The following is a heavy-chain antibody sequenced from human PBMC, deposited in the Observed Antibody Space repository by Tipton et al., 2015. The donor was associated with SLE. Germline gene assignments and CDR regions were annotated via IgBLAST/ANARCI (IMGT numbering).Heavy chain of an antibody. CDR3: ARDAGEHGDFAGLDV. CDR1: GYTFSSHD. Sequence: QLVQSGAEVKKPGASVKVSCKASGYTFSSHDIHWVRQATGQGLEWMGWMNPNSGNTGYAQKFQGRVTMTRNTAINTAYMELSSLRSEDTAVYYCARDAGEHGDFAGLDVWGQGTTVTVSS. V-gene: IGHV1-8*01. D-gene: IGHD4-17*01. J-gene: IGHJ6*02. CDR2: MNPNSGNT.